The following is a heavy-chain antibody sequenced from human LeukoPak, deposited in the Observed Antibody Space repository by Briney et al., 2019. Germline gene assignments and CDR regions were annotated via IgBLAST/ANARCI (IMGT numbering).Heavy chain of an antibody. CDR1: GFTFSSYA. D-gene: IGHD3-9*01. J-gene: IGHJ4*02. Sequence: GGSLRLSCAASGFTFSSYAMSWVRQAPGKGLEWVSAISGSGGSTYYADSVKGRFTISRDNSKNTLYLQMNSLRAEDTAVYYCAKDLGYYDILTGYPEFDYWGQGTLVTVFS. V-gene: IGHV3-23*01. CDR2: ISGSGGST. CDR3: AKDLGYYDILTGYPEFDY.